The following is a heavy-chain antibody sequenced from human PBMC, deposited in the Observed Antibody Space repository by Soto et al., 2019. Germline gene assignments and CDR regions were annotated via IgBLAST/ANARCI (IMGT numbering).Heavy chain of an antibody. Sequence: QVELQESGPGLVKPSETLSLTCTVSGDSIRGYSWSWIRQPAGQGLESLGRFFVTGRINYNPSLKSRVTMSLDTSTNQFSLRLTSVTAADTAVYFCARGLGRYFDLWGPGTLVTVSS. D-gene: IGHD3-16*01. CDR1: GDSIRGYS. CDR3: ARGLGRYFDL. CDR2: FFVTGRI. J-gene: IGHJ2*01. V-gene: IGHV4-4*07.